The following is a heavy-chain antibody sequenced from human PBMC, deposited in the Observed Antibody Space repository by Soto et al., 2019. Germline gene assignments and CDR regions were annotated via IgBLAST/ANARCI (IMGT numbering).Heavy chain of an antibody. Sequence: QVHLVQSGAEVKKPGSSVKVSCKASGDTFDSYTINWVRQAPGQRLEWMGRIIPMLGMSNYALKFQGRVTSTADKSTTTVYMRLSSLRSDDTAVYYCARSYGSGSRAVDYWGQGTLVTVSS. J-gene: IGHJ4*02. CDR1: GDTFDSYT. CDR3: ARSYGSGSRAVDY. D-gene: IGHD3-10*01. CDR2: IIPMLGMS. V-gene: IGHV1-69*02.